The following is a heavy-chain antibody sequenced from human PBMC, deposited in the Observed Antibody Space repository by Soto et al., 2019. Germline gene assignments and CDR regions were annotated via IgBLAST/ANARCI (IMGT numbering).Heavy chain of an antibody. J-gene: IGHJ6*02. CDR2: ISYDGSRK. V-gene: IGHV3-30-3*01. Sequence: QVHLVESGGGVVQPGSSLRLSCAASEFTFRIFAMHWLRQSPGKGLEWVAVISYDGSRKADSVKGRFTVSRDNSWNTLHPQMNGLRAEDTAIYYCARGDPEDIEEVVGVRPGEYGMDVWGQGTTVTVSS. D-gene: IGHD1-26*01. CDR3: ARGDPEDIEEVVGVRPGEYGMDV. CDR1: EFTFRIFA.